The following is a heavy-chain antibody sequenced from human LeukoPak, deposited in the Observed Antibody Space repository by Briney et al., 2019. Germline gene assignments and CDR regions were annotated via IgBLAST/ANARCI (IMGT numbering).Heavy chain of an antibody. V-gene: IGHV3-74*01. CDR2: INIDGSNT. D-gene: IGHD1-26*01. Sequence: GGSLRLSCAASGFPFSSYWMQWVRQAPGKGLVWVSRINIDGSNTNYADSVKGRFTVSRGNAKNTLYLQIGSLRAEDTAVYYCARSLGGAYDYWGQGTLVTVSS. CDR3: ARSLGGAYDY. CDR1: GFPFSSYW. J-gene: IGHJ4*02.